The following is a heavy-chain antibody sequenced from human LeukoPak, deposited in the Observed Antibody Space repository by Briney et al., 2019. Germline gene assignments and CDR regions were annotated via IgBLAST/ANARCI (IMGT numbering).Heavy chain of an antibody. Sequence: GGSLRLSCAASGFTVITNDMTWVRQAPGKGLEWVANIKQDGSEKYYVDSVKGRFTISRDNAKNSLYLQMNSLRAEDTAVYYCARGDTMVRGVIKAYYYYYMDVWGKGTTVTVSS. CDR1: GFTVITND. J-gene: IGHJ6*03. V-gene: IGHV3-7*01. CDR3: ARGDTMVRGVIKAYYYYYMDV. D-gene: IGHD3-10*01. CDR2: IKQDGSEK.